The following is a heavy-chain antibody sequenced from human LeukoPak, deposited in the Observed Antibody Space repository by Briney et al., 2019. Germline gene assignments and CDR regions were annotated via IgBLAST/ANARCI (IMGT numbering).Heavy chain of an antibody. CDR1: GGSISSSY. V-gene: IGHV4-59*13. CDR2: IYYSGST. J-gene: IGHJ4*02. CDR3: ARDARGYSYIDY. D-gene: IGHD5-18*01. Sequence: SETLSLTCTVSGGSISSSYWSWIRQPPGKGLEWIAYIYYSGSTNYNPSLKSRVTISVDTSKNQFSLKLSSVTAADTAVYYCARDARGYSYIDYWGQGTLVTVSS.